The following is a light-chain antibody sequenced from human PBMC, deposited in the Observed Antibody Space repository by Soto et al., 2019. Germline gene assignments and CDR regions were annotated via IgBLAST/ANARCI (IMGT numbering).Light chain of an antibody. CDR3: SAYAARSTLV. V-gene: IGLV2-14*01. J-gene: IGLJ3*02. CDR2: EVR. Sequence: QSVLTQPAYVSGSAGQSITISCSGTMRDVGAYNLVSWYQQHSGTDPKLVIYEVRNRPSGISSRFSGSRSGNTDSLTISGLQSEDEGAYYCSAYAARSTLVFGGRTKLTVL. CDR1: MRDVGAYNL.